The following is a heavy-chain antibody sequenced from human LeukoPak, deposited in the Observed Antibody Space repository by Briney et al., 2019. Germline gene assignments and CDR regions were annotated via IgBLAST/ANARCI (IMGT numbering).Heavy chain of an antibody. CDR3: ARDIDCNYVDY. D-gene: IGHD3-9*01. J-gene: IGHJ4*02. V-gene: IGHV3-11*01. CDR2: ISRRGFNT. Sequence: GGSLRLSCAASGFTFSDYYLGWIRQAPGKGLEWISDISRRGFNTYYADSVRGRFTISRDNANKSLYLQMNSLRPEDTAVYYCARDIDCNYVDYWGLGTLVTVSS. CDR1: GFTFSDYY.